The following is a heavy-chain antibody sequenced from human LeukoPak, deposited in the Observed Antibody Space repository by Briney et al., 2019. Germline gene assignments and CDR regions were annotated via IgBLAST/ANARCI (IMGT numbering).Heavy chain of an antibody. CDR2: INPNSGGT. CDR1: VYSFTAYY. Sequence: ASVKVSCKASVYSFTAYYIHWVRQAPGQGLEWMGWINPNSGGTNYAQKFQGRVTMTRDASISTPYMELSGLTSDDTAIYYCAKYADFNPFDYWGQGTLVTVSS. CDR3: AKYADFNPFDY. J-gene: IGHJ4*02. V-gene: IGHV1-2*02. D-gene: IGHD2-8*01.